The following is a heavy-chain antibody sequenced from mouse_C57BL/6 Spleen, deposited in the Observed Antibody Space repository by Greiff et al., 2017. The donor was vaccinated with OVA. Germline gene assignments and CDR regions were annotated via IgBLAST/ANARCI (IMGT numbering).Heavy chain of an antibody. CDR3: TRDSNPYYAMDY. Sequence: EVHLVESGEGLVKPGGSLKLSCAASGFTFSSYAMSWVRQTPEKRLEWVAYISSGGDYIYYADTVKGRFTISRDNARNTLYLQMSSLKSEDTAMYYCTRDSNPYYAMDYWGQGTSVTVSS. CDR2: ISSGGDYI. CDR1: GFTFSSYA. D-gene: IGHD2-5*01. V-gene: IGHV5-9-1*02. J-gene: IGHJ4*01.